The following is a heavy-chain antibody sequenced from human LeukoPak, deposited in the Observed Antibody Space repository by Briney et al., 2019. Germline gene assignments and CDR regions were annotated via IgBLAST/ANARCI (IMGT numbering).Heavy chain of an antibody. CDR3: ARSPSFGMDV. CDR2: INHSGST. CDR1: GYSISSGYY. J-gene: IGHJ6*04. V-gene: IGHV4-38-2*02. Sequence: SETLSLTCTVSGYSISSGYYWSWIRQPPGKGLEWIGEINHSGSTNYNPSLKSRVTISVDTSKNQFSLKLSSVTAADTAVYYCARSPSFGMDVWGKGTTVTVSS.